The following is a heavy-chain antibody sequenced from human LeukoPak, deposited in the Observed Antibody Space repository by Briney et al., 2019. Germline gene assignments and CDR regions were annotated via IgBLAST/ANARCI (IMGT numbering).Heavy chain of an antibody. V-gene: IGHV3-13*01. CDR3: ARGPRMVRGVIIGPGISWYFDL. CDR2: IGTAGDT. J-gene: IGHJ2*01. CDR1: GFTFSSYD. D-gene: IGHD3-10*01. Sequence: PGRSLRLSCAAAGFTFSSYDMHWVRHATGKGLEWVSAIGTAGDTYYPGTVKGRLTTSRENAKNSLYLQMNSLRAGDTAVYYCARGPRMVRGVIIGPGISWYFDLWGRGTLVTVSS.